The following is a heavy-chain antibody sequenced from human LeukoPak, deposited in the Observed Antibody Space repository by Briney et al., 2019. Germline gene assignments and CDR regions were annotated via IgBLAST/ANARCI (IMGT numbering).Heavy chain of an antibody. CDR2: IWYDGSNK. CDR3: ARLAGEGSPQTNWFDP. V-gene: IGHV3-33*01. D-gene: IGHD3-16*01. Sequence: GGSLRLSCAASGFTFSSYGMHWVRQAPGKGLEWVAVIWYDGSNKYYADSVKGRFTISRDNSKNTLYLQMNSLRAEDTAVYYCARLAGEGSPQTNWFDPWGQGTLVTVSS. CDR1: GFTFSSYG. J-gene: IGHJ5*02.